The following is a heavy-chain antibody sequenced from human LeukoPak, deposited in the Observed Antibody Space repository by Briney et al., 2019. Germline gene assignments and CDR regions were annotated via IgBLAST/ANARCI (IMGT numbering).Heavy chain of an antibody. V-gene: IGHV3-33*01. CDR1: GFTFSSYG. CDR2: IWYDGSNK. J-gene: IGHJ4*02. Sequence: PGRSLRLSCAASGFTFSSYGMHWVRQAPGKGLEWVAVIWYDGSNKYYADSVKGRFTTSRDNSRNTLYLQMNSLRAEDTAVYYCARGPLYSSSWYGVDYWGQGTLVTVSS. CDR3: ARGPLYSSSWYGVDY. D-gene: IGHD6-13*01.